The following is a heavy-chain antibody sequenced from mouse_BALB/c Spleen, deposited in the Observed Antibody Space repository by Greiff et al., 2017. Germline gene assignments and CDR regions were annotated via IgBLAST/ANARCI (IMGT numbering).Heavy chain of an antibody. D-gene: IGHD4-1*01. V-gene: IGHV5-12-1*01. CDR3: ASTGTGGFAY. J-gene: IGHJ3*01. CDR1: GFAFSSYD. Sequence: EVQGVESGGGLVKPGGSLKLSCAASGFAFSSYDMSWVRQTPEKRLEWVAYISSGGGSTYYPDTVKGRFTISRDNAKNTLYLQMSSLKSEDTAMYYCASTGTGGFAYWGQGTLVTVSA. CDR2: ISSGGGST.